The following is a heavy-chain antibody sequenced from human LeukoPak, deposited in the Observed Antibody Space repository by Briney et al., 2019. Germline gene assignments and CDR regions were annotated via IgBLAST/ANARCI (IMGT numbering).Heavy chain of an antibody. Sequence: ASVKVSCKASGYTFTSYRMHWGRLAPGQGLEWMGIINPSGISTTYAQKFQGRVTMTRDTSTTTVYMELSSLRSEDTAVYYCAREEYCSSFHYWGQGTLVTVSS. D-gene: IGHD6-6*01. CDR3: AREEYCSSFHY. CDR1: GYTFTSYR. J-gene: IGHJ4*02. CDR2: INPSGIST. V-gene: IGHV1-46*01.